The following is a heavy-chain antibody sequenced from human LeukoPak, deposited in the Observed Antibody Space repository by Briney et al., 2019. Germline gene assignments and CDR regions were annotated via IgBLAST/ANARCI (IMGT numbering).Heavy chain of an antibody. CDR2: IHYSGST. J-gene: IGHJ4*02. V-gene: IGHV4-39*01. Sequence: SETLSLTCTVSRGSISSNSYYWGWIRQPPGKGLEWIGSIHYSGSTYYNPSLKSRVTISVDTSKNQFSLKLSSVTAADTAVYYCASPLGYCSGGSCGYWGQGTLVTVSS. D-gene: IGHD2-15*01. CDR3: ASPLGYCSGGSCGY. CDR1: RGSISSNSYY.